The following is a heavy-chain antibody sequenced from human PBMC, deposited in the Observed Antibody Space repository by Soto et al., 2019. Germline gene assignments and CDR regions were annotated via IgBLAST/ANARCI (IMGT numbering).Heavy chain of an antibody. V-gene: IGHV3-21*01. Sequence: GGSLRLSCAASGFTFSSYSMNWVRQAPGKGLEWVSSISSSSSYIYYADSVKGRFTISRDNAKNSLYLQMNSLRAEDTAVYYCARVLEVVVTAIGGFDYWGQGTLVTVSS. CDR2: ISSSSSYI. CDR1: GFTFSSYS. D-gene: IGHD2-21*02. J-gene: IGHJ4*02. CDR3: ARVLEVVVTAIGGFDY.